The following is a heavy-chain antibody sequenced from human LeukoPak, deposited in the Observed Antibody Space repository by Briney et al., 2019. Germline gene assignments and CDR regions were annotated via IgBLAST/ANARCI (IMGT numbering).Heavy chain of an antibody. CDR2: ISGSGDDT. Sequence: GGSLRLSCAASGFTFSSYAMSWVRQAPGKGLEWVSAISGSGDDTYYADSVKGRFTVSRDNSKNTLYLQMNSLRAEDTALYYCAKKSAYYYDNSGYPDYFDLWGQGTLVTVSS. CDR1: GFTFSSYA. V-gene: IGHV3-23*01. J-gene: IGHJ4*02. D-gene: IGHD3-22*01. CDR3: AKKSAYYYDNSGYPDYFDL.